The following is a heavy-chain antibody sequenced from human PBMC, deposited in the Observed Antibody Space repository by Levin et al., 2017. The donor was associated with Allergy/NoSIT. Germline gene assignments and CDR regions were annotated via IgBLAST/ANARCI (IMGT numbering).Heavy chain of an antibody. CDR2: IYYTGST. CDR3: ARLEHYGSGAFRYFDL. J-gene: IGHJ2*01. V-gene: IGHV4-39*01. CDR1: GGSISSGSYY. Sequence: KPSETLSLVCTVSGGSISSGSYYCGWIRQPPGKGLEWIGNIYYTGSTYYNPSLKSRVTMSVDTSKNQFSLRLNSVTAADTAVYYCARLEHYGSGAFRYFDLWGRGTLVTVSS. D-gene: IGHD3-10*01.